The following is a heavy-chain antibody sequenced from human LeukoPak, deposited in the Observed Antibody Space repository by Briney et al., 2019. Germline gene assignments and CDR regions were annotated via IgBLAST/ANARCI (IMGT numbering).Heavy chain of an antibody. CDR1: GYTFSSYS. V-gene: IGHV3-21*01. D-gene: IGHD3-22*01. Sequence: PGGSLRLSCAASGYTFSSYSINWVRQAPGKGLEWVSSISVGSNYIYYADSVRGRFSISRDDARNSLYLQMDSLRGDDTAVYYWARLRRNSDRSGYHYYYEYWGQGTLVTVSS. CDR2: ISVGSNYI. J-gene: IGHJ4*02. CDR3: ARLRRNSDRSGYHYYYEY.